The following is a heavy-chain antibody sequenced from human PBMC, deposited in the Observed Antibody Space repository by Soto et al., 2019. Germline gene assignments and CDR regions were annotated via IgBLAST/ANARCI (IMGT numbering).Heavy chain of an antibody. CDR3: ATPGDGYSSGWTDNWFDP. J-gene: IGHJ5*02. Sequence: QVQLVQSGAEVKKPGSSVKVSCKASGGTFSSYAISWVRQAPGQGLEWMGGIIPIFGTANHAQKFQGRVTITADESTSTAYMELSSLRSEDTAVYYCATPGDGYSSGWTDNWFDPWGQGTLVTVSS. CDR2: IIPIFGTA. D-gene: IGHD6-19*01. V-gene: IGHV1-69*01. CDR1: GGTFSSYA.